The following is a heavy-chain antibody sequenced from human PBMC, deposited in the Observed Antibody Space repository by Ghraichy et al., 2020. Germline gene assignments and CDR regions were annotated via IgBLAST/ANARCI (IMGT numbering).Heavy chain of an antibody. CDR1: GGSISSGGYY. Sequence: SLNISCTVSGGSISSGGYYWSWIRQHPGKGLEWIGYIYYSGSTYYNPSLKSRVTISVDTSKNQFSLKLSSVTAADTAVYYCARDAGGITIFGELYYYYYGMDVWGQGTTVTVSS. V-gene: IGHV4-31*03. J-gene: IGHJ6*02. CDR2: IYYSGST. CDR3: ARDAGGITIFGELYYYYYGMDV. D-gene: IGHD3-3*01.